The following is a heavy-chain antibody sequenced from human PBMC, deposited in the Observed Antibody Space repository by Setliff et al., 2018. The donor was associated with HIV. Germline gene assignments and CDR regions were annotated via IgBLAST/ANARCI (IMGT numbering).Heavy chain of an antibody. V-gene: IGHV4-4*07. CDR1: GDSLNTYY. D-gene: IGHD2-8*01. Sequence: SETLSLTCTVSGDSLNTYYWSWIRQSGGKGLEWIGRIYASGKTTFNPSLKSRVTMSVDTSKNQFSLNLSSVTAADTAVYYCARRGRDGVLIVFATGFDPWGQGTLVTVSS. CDR3: ARRGRDGVLIVFATGFDP. CDR2: IYASGKT. J-gene: IGHJ5*02.